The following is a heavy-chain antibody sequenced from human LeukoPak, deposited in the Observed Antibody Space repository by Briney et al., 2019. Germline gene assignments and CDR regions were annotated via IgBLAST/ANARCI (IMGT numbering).Heavy chain of an antibody. Sequence: GGSLRLSCAASGFTFSDYYMSWIRQAPGKGLEWVSYISNSGNTIKEADSVKGRFTISRDNAQNSLYLQMKSLRAEDTAVYYCARASMGDSSGYSAGGYYYGMDVWGQGTTVTVSS. D-gene: IGHD3-22*01. V-gene: IGHV3-11*01. CDR3: ARASMGDSSGYSAGGYYYGMDV. CDR1: GFTFSDYY. J-gene: IGHJ6*02. CDR2: ISNSGNTI.